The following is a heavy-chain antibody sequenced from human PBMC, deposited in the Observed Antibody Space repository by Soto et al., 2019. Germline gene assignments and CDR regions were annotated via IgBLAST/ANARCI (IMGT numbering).Heavy chain of an antibody. V-gene: IGHV3-21*01. D-gene: IGHD2-15*01. J-gene: IGHJ6*02. CDR1: GFTFRTYT. Sequence: EVQLVESGGGLVKPGGSLRLSCVASGFTFRTYTMNWVRQAPGKGLEWVSGIRGFSPYTFYAESVKGRFTISRDNAKNSLYLQMNSLGVEDTAVYYCARDRGYDAHDYYYNAMDVWGQGTTGTVSS. CDR2: IRGFSPYT. CDR3: ARDRGYDAHDYYYNAMDV.